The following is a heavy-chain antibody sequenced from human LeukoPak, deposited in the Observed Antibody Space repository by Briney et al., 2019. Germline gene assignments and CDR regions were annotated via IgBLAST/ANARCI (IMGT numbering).Heavy chain of an antibody. CDR2: INHSGST. CDR1: GGSFSGYY. J-gene: IGHJ4*02. Sequence: PSETLSLTCAVYGGSFSGYYWSWIRQPPGKGLEWIGEINHSGSTNYNPSLKSRVTISVDTSKNQFSLKLSSVTAADTAVYYCARHESIAVAGALDYWGQGTLVTVSS. V-gene: IGHV4-34*01. CDR3: ARHESIAVAGALDY. D-gene: IGHD6-19*01.